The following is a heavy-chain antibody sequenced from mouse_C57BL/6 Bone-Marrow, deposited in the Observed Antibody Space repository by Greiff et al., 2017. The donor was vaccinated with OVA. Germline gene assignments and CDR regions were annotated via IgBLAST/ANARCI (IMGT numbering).Heavy chain of an antibody. CDR3: ARRRDGSSPWFAY. CDR2: INPSNGGT. Sequence: VQLQQSGAELVRPGASVTLSCKASGCTFTDYEMHWVKPRPGQGLEWIGNINPSNGGTNYNEKFKSKATLTVDKSSSTAYMQLSSLTSEDSAVYYCARRRDGSSPWFAYWGQGTLVTVSA. V-gene: IGHV1-53*01. J-gene: IGHJ3*01. CDR1: GCTFTDYE. D-gene: IGHD1-1*01.